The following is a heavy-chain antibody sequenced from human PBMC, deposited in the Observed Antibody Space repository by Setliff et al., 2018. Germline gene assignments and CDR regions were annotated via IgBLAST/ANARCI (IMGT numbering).Heavy chain of an antibody. CDR1: DFTFSNSA. V-gene: IGHV3-23*01. CDR2: ITDSGSKI. Sequence: PGGSLRLSCVGSDFTFSNSAMSWVRQAPGKGLEWVSTITDSGSKILYVDSVKGRFTISRDNSKNSLYLQMDSLRPEDTAAYYSAKDRLFPRYWGLGTLVTVSS. D-gene: IGHD2-21*01. J-gene: IGHJ4*02. CDR3: AKDRLFPRY.